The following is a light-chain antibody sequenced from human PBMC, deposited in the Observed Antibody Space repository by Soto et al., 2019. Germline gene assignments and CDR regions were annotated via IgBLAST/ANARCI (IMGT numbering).Light chain of an antibody. CDR3: ATWDDSLNGVV. V-gene: IGLV1-44*01. J-gene: IGLJ2*01. CDR2: SNH. Sequence: QSVLTQPPSASGTPGQRVTISCSGSGSNLGSNTVNWYQQLPGTAPKLLIYSNHHRPSGVPDRLSGSKSGTSASLAISGLQSEDEADYYCATWDDSLNGVVFGGGTKLTVL. CDR1: GSNLGSNT.